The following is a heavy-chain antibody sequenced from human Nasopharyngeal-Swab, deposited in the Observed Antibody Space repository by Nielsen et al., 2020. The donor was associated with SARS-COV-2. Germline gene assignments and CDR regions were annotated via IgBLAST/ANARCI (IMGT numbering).Heavy chain of an antibody. Sequence: WIRKRPGKGLEWVSYISSSGSTIYYADSVKGRFTISRDNAKNSLYLQMNSLRAEDTAVYYCARDITGDYAAFDIWGQGTMVTVSS. CDR2: ISSSGSTI. CDR3: ARDITGDYAAFDI. D-gene: IGHD3-16*01. V-gene: IGHV3-11*01. J-gene: IGHJ3*02.